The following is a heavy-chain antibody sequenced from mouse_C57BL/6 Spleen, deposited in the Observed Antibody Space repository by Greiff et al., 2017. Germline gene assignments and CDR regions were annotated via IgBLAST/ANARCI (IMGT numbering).Heavy chain of an antibody. CDR2: ISPSSGSS. CDR3: ARNGNYVFDY. Sequence: QVQLMESGAELAKPGASVKLSCKASGYTFTSYWMHWVKQTPGQGLEWIGYISPSSGSSTSNQKFKVKATLTEDKSTSTAYMQLSSLTYEDAAVYYCARNGNYVFDYWGQGTTLTVSS. V-gene: IGHV1-7*01. D-gene: IGHD2-1*01. CDR1: GYTFTSYW. J-gene: IGHJ2*01.